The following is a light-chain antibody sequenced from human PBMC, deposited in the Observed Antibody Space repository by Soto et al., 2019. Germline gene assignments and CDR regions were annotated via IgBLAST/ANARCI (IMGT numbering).Light chain of an antibody. V-gene: IGKV4-1*01. Sequence: DIVMTQSPDSLAVSLGERATINCKSSQSVLYSSNNKNYLAWYQQKPGQPPKLLIYWASTRESGVPDRFSGSGSGTDFTLTISSLQAEDVAVYYCQQYYSTPTWTCGQGTKAEIK. CDR2: WAS. CDR3: QQYYSTPTWT. J-gene: IGKJ1*01. CDR1: QSVLYSSNNKNY.